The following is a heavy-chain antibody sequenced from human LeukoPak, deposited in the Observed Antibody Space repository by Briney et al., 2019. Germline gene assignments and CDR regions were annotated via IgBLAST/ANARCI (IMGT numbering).Heavy chain of an antibody. D-gene: IGHD3-10*01. V-gene: IGHV3-21*01. J-gene: IGHJ3*02. CDR3: ASRYYYGSGSRNDAFDI. Sequence: GGSLRLSCAASGFTFDDYDLNWVRQAPGKGLEWVSSISSSSSYIYYADSVKGRFTISRDNAKNSLSLQMNSLRAEDTAVYYCASRYYYGSGSRNDAFDIWGQGTMVTVSS. CDR1: GFTFDDYD. CDR2: ISSSSSYI.